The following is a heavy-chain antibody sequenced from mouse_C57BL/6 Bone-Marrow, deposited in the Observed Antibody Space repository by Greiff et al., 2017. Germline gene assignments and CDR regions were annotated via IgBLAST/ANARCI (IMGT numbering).Heavy chain of an antibody. CDR3: ARWIYYDYEAWFAY. Sequence: VQLQESGPGLVQPSQSLSITCTVSGFSLTSYGVHWVRQSPGKGLEWLGVIWSGGSTDYNAAFISRLSISKDNSKSQVFFKMNSLQADDTAIYYCARWIYYDYEAWFAYWGQGTLVTVSA. V-gene: IGHV2-2*01. CDR2: IWSGGST. D-gene: IGHD2-4*01. J-gene: IGHJ3*01. CDR1: GFSLTSYG.